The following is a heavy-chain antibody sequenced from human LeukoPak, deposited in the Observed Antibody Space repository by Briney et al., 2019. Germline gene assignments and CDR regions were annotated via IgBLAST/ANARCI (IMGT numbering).Heavy chain of an antibody. CDR1: GFTFSDYY. CDR3: ARAGGATTGRLDY. Sequence: GGSLSLSCAASGFTFSDYYMTWIRQAPGKGLEWISYISTSGTTIYYADSVRGRFTISRDNANNSLYLQMNSLRAEDTAIYYCARAGGATTGRLDYWGQGTLVTVFS. CDR2: ISTSGTTI. J-gene: IGHJ4*02. V-gene: IGHV3-11*04. D-gene: IGHD1-26*01.